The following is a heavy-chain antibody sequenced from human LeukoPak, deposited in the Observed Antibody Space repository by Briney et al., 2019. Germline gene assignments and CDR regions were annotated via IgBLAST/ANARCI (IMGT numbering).Heavy chain of an antibody. J-gene: IGHJ4*02. CDR2: IFSSSTYI. CDR1: GFTFSTYS. V-gene: IGHV3-21*03. Sequence: GGSLRLSCAASGFTFSTYSMNWVRQAPGKGLEWVSFIFSSSTYIYYTDSVKGRFTISRDNARNSLYLQMDNLRAEDTGVYYCARDFYGGFALDYWGQGTLVTVSS. D-gene: IGHD2/OR15-2a*01. CDR3: ARDFYGGFALDY.